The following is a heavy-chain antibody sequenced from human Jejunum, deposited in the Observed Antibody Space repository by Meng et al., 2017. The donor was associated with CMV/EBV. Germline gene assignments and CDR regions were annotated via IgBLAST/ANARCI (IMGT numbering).Heavy chain of an antibody. V-gene: IGHV3-48*03. CDR2: VASSGSDI. J-gene: IGHJ4*02. CDR3: ARVFDV. Sequence: KICCEVSGFTFSNYDMNWEREAPGKGLEWVSQVASSGSDIDYVDSVKGRFTTSRDNARNSLYLQMNSLTVEDTAIYYCARVFDVWGQGTLVTVSS. CDR1: GFTFSNYD. D-gene: IGHD3-9*01.